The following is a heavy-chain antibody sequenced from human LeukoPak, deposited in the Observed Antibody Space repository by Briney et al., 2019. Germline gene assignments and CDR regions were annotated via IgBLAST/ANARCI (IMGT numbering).Heavy chain of an antibody. CDR3: ARRGAVAGLDY. CDR2: INPSGGST. CDR1: GYTFTSYY. Sequence: GVSVKVSCKASGYTFTSYYMHWVRQAPGQGLEWMGIINPSGGSTSYAQKFQGRVTMTRDTSTSTVYMELSSLRSEDTAVYYCARRGAVAGLDYWGQGTLVTVSS. D-gene: IGHD6-19*01. J-gene: IGHJ4*02. V-gene: IGHV1-46*01.